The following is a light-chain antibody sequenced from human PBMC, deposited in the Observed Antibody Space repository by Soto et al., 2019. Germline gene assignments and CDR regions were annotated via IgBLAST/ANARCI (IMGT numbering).Light chain of an antibody. CDR2: DVI. Sequence: QSVLTQPASVSGSPGQSVALSCTGTSSDVGGYNYVSWYQQHPGKAPKLIIQDVINRPSGVSDRFSGSKSGNTASLTISGLQAEDEADYYCSSYTSTSTYVFGSGTKVTVL. CDR3: SSYTSTSTYV. J-gene: IGLJ1*01. CDR1: SSDVGGYNY. V-gene: IGLV2-14*01.